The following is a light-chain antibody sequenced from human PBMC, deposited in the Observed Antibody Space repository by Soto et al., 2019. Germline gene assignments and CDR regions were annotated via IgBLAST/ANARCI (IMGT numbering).Light chain of an antibody. CDR3: SSHGGGNNWGV. V-gene: IGLV2-14*01. CDR1: SSDVGGYNY. Sequence: QSALTQPASVSGSPGQSITISCTGTSSDVGGYNYVSWYQQHPGKAPKLMIYEVSNRPSGVSNRFSGSKSGNTASLTVSGLQAEDEADYFCSSHGGGNNWGVFGGGTKLTVL. CDR2: EVS. J-gene: IGLJ3*02.